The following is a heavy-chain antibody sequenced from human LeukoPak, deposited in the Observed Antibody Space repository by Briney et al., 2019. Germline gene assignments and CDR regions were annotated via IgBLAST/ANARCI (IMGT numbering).Heavy chain of an antibody. CDR2: ISFGGSTI. D-gene: IGHD3-3*01. CDR3: AKERDFWNGPDY. Sequence: GGSLRLSCAASGCNFGDCTMSWIRHGPGKGPEWVAFISFGGSTIYYSDSVKGRFTISRDNARSSLYLSMNRLRVDDSAVYYCAKERDFWNGPDYWGQGTLVTVSS. J-gene: IGHJ4*02. CDR1: GCNFGDCT. V-gene: IGHV3-11*04.